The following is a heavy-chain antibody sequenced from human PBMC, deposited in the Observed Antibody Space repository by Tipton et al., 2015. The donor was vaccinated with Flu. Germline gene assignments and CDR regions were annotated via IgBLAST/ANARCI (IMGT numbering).Heavy chain of an antibody. J-gene: IGHJ5*01. CDR1: GDSIGGAY. CDR3: ARRDYSNYVSVPKNWFDS. V-gene: IGHV4-59*13. Sequence: TLSLTCTVSGDSIGGAYWSWIRQPPGKGLEWVGYLFAGGRTTYNPSLKSRVTISVDTSKNQFSLKVTSVTAADSAVYYCARRDYSNYVSVPKNWFDSWGQGILVTVSS. CDR2: LFAGGRT. D-gene: IGHD4-11*01.